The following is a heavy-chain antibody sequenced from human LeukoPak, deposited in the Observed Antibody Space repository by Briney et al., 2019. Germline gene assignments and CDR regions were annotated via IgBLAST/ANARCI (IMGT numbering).Heavy chain of an antibody. CDR1: GLTVSGNY. V-gene: IGHV3-53*01. J-gene: IGHJ4*02. Sequence: PGGSLRLSCAASGLTVSGNYMSRVRQAPGKGLEWVSFISSGGGTSYADSVKGRFTISRDDSKNTLYLQMNSLRAEDTAVYYCAKDLGRYRNNYFDYWGQGTLVTVSS. CDR3: AKDLGRYRNNYFDY. CDR2: ISSGGGT. D-gene: IGHD1-26*01.